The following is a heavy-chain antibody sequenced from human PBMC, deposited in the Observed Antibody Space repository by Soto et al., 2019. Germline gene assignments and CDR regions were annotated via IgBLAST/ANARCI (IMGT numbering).Heavy chain of an antibody. Sequence: GSLRLSCAASGFTFSSYGMHWVRQAPGKGLEWVAVIWYDGSNKYYADSVKGRFTIPRDNSKNTLYLQMNSLRAEDTAVYYCAKEGSHRFDPWGQGTLVTVSS. CDR3: AKEGSHRFDP. CDR1: GFTFSSYG. CDR2: IWYDGSNK. V-gene: IGHV3-33*06. D-gene: IGHD2-21*01. J-gene: IGHJ5*02.